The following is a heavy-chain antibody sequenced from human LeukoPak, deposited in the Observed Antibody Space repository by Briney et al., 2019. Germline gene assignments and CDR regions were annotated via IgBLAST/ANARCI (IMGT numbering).Heavy chain of an antibody. CDR1: GFTFSSYE. J-gene: IGHJ4*02. V-gene: IGHV3-48*03. CDR3: ARKGSSSWAFDY. Sequence: GGSLRLSCAASGFTFSSYEMNWVRQAPGKGLEWVSYISSSGSTIYYADSVKGRFTISRDNAKNSLYLQMNSLGAEDTAVYYCARKGSSSWAFDYWGQGTLVTVSS. D-gene: IGHD6-13*01. CDR2: ISSSGSTI.